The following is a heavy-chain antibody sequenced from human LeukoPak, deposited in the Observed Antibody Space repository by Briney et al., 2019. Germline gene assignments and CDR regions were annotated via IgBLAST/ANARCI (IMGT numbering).Heavy chain of an antibody. CDR2: NSGSGGST. CDR3: AKDDIVVVPAAIRRAWFDP. CDR1: GFTFSGYA. Sequence: PGGSLRLSCAASGFTFSGYAMSWVRPAPGKGLEWVSANSGSGGSTYYADSVKGRFTISRDNSKNTLYLQMNSLRAEDTAVYYCAKDDIVVVPAAIRRAWFDPWGQGTLVTVSS. J-gene: IGHJ5*02. V-gene: IGHV3-23*01. D-gene: IGHD2-2*01.